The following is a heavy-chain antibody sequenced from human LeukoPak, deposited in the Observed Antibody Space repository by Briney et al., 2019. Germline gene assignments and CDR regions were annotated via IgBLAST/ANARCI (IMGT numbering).Heavy chain of an antibody. CDR2: INAGNGNT. J-gene: IGHJ6*03. V-gene: IGHV1-3*03. CDR1: GYTFTSYA. CDR3: ARGYYYDSSGQHPPYDYYYMDV. D-gene: IGHD3-22*01. Sequence: GASVKVSCKASGYTFTSYAMHWVRQAPGQRLKWMGWINAGNGNTKYSQEFQGRVAITRDTSASTAYMELSSLRSEDMAVYYCARGYYYDSSGQHPPYDYYYMDVWGKGTTVTVSS.